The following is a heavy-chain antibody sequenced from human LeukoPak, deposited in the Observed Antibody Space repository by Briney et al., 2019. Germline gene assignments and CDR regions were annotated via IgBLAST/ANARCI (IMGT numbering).Heavy chain of an antibody. Sequence: SETLSLTCAVYGGSFSGYYWSWIRQPPGKGLEWIGEINHSGSTNCNPSLKSRVTISVDTSKNQFSLKLSSVTAADTAVYYCARVDTAMVEDYYGMDVWGQGTTVTVSS. D-gene: IGHD5-18*01. J-gene: IGHJ6*02. CDR2: INHSGST. CDR1: GGSFSGYY. V-gene: IGHV4-34*01. CDR3: ARVDTAMVEDYYGMDV.